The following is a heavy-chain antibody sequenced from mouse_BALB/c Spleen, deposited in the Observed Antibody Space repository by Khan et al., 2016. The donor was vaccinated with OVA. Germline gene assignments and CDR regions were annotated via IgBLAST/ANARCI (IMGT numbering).Heavy chain of an antibody. D-gene: IGHD2-14*01. V-gene: IGHV1-4*01. CDR1: GYTFTSYT. Sequence: QVQLQQSGAELARPGASVKMSCKASGYTFTSYTIHWIKLRPGQGLEWIGYINPSTGYTNYNQKFKDQATLTADKSSTTAYMELSSLNYDDSALYNCVRDGAYHRNDGWFAYWGQGTLVTVSA. CDR2: INPSTGYT. CDR3: VRDGAYHRNDGWFAY. J-gene: IGHJ3*01.